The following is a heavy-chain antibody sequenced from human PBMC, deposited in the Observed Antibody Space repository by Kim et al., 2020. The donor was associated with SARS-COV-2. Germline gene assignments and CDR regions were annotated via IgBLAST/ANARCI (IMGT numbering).Heavy chain of an antibody. Sequence: ADSVKGRVTISRDNSKNTLYLQMNSLRAEDTAMYYCAKTCPFADRALLDYWGQGTLVTGSS. CDR3: AKTCPFADRALLDY. V-gene: IGHV3-23*01. D-gene: IGHD3-10*01. J-gene: IGHJ4*02.